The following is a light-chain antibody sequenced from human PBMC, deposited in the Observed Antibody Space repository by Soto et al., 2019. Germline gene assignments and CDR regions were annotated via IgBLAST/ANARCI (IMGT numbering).Light chain of an antibody. V-gene: IGKV3-20*01. Sequence: DIVLTQSPGTLSLSPGERATLSCRASQNVDSTYLAWYQQKPGQAPRLVIYGSTRRAPGVPDRFSGSGSGTDYTLTINRVEPEDTAVYYCQQYGSSPLTFGQGTRLQIQ. CDR3: QQYGSSPLT. CDR2: GST. CDR1: QNVDSTY. J-gene: IGKJ5*01.